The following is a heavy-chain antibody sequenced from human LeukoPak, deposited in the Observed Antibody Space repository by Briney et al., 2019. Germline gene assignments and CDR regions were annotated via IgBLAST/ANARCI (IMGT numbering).Heavy chain of an antibody. CDR1: GYTFTSYG. CDR2: INAYNGNT. Sequence: ASVKVSCKASGYTFTSYGISWVRQAPGQGLEWMGWINAYNGNTNYAQKLQGRVTMTTDTSTSTAYMELRSLRSDDTAVYYCARDIVVVPAPPYYYYYYGMDVWGQGTTVTVSS. V-gene: IGHV1-18*01. J-gene: IGHJ6*02. CDR3: ARDIVVVPAPPYYYYYYGMDV. D-gene: IGHD2-2*01.